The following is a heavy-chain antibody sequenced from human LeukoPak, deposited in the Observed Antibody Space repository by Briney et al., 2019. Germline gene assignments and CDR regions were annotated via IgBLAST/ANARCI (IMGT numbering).Heavy chain of an antibody. CDR2: IYNTGAT. CDR3: VRGGYSYGTGYHFDH. D-gene: IGHD5-18*01. Sequence: SETLSLTCTVSGGSISSYYWSWIRLPSGKGLEWIGYIYNTGATYYNPSLKSRVTISLDTSKNQFSLKLSSVTAADAAVYYCVRGGYSYGTGYHFDHWGQGALVTVSS. V-gene: IGHV4-59*01. J-gene: IGHJ4*02. CDR1: GGSISSYY.